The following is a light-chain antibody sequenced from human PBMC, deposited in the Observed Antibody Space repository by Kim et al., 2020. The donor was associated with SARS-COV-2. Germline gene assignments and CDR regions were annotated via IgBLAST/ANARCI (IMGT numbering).Light chain of an antibody. J-gene: IGLJ2*01. Sequence: AQGRTARITCGGDDIGSKSVHWYQQKPGQAPLLVISYDSDRPSGIPDRFSGSNSGNTATLTINRVEAGDEADYHCQVWDSNTHVVFGGGTKLTVL. CDR3: QVWDSNTHVV. V-gene: IGLV3-21*04. CDR1: DIGSKS. CDR2: YDS.